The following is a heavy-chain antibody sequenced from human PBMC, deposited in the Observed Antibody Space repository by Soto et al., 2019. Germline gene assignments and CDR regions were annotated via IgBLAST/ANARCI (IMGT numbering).Heavy chain of an antibody. J-gene: IGHJ2*01. CDR2: ISSSSSYI. D-gene: IGHD3-10*01. Sequence: EVQLVESGGGLVKPGGSLRLSCAASGFTFSSYSMNWVRQAPGKGLEWVSSISSSSSYIYYADSVKGRFTISRDNAKNSLYLQMNSLRAEDTAVYYCARGSRLRTAVGWYFDLWGRGTLVTVSS. CDR3: ARGSRLRTAVGWYFDL. V-gene: IGHV3-21*01. CDR1: GFTFSSYS.